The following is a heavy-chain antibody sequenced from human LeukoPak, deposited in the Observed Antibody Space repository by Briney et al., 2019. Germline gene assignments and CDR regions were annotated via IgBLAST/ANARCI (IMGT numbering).Heavy chain of an antibody. J-gene: IGHJ6*03. CDR2: MNPNSGNT. CDR1: GYTFTSYD. CDR3: ARGGGRDYYMDV. Sequence: ASVKVSCKASGYTFTSYDINWVRQATGQGLEWMGWMNPNSGNTGYAQKFQGRVTITRNTSISTAYMELSSLRSEDTAVYYCARGGGRDYYMDVWGKGTTVTVSS. V-gene: IGHV1-8*03. D-gene: IGHD2-15*01.